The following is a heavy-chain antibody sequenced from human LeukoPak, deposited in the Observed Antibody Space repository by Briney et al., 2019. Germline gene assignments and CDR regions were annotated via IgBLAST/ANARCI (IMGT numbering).Heavy chain of an antibody. CDR3: ARLEMATITHAFDI. D-gene: IGHD5-24*01. CDR2: IYSGGST. Sequence: GGSLRLSCAASGFTVSSNYMSWVRQAPGKGLEWVSVIYSGGSTYYADSVKGRFTISRHDPKNTLYLQMNSLRPADTAVYYCARLEMATITHAFDIWGQGAMVTVCS. J-gene: IGHJ3*02. V-gene: IGHV3-53*04. CDR1: GFTVSSNY.